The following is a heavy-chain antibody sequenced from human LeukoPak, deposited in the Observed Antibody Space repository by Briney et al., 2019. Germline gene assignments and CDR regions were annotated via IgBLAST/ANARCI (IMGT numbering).Heavy chain of an antibody. D-gene: IGHD3-22*01. V-gene: IGHV1-69*01. CDR2: IIPIFGTA. CDR1: GGTFSSYA. J-gene: IGHJ4*02. Sequence: SVKVSCKASGGTFSSYAISWVRQAPGQGLEWMGGIIPIFGTANYAQKFQGRVTITADESTSTAYMELSSLRSEDTAVYHCARTTKAYYYDSDFDYWGQGTLVTVSS. CDR3: ARTTKAYYYDSDFDY.